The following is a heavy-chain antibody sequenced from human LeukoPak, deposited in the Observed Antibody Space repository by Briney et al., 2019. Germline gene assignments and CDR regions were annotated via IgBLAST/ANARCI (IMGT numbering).Heavy chain of an antibody. Sequence: GGSLGLSCAASGFTFSSYWMHWVRQAPGKGLVWVSRINTDGSSTTYADSVKGRFTFSRDNAKNTLFLQMNRLRTEDTAVYYCARGEYGSAWPNIDYWGQGTLVTVSS. J-gene: IGHJ4*02. CDR2: INTDGSST. CDR1: GFTFSSYW. D-gene: IGHD6-19*01. CDR3: ARGEYGSAWPNIDY. V-gene: IGHV3-74*01.